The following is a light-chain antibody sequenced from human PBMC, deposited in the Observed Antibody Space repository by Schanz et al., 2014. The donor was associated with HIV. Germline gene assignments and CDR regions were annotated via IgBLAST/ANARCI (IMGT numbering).Light chain of an antibody. CDR3: QQRSNWPT. CDR1: QSVTSRY. Sequence: EIVLTQSPGTLSLSPGERATLSCRASQSVTSRYFAWYQQKPGQAPRLLIYGASNKATGIPDRFSGSGSGTDFTLTISSLEPEDFAVYYCQQRSNWPTFGQGTRLEIK. CDR2: GAS. J-gene: IGKJ5*01. V-gene: IGKV3D-20*02.